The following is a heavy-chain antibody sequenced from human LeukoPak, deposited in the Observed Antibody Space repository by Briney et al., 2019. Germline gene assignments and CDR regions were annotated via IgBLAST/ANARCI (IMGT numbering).Heavy chain of an antibody. CDR2: ISAYNGNT. CDR1: GYTFTSYG. CDR3: ARVGRPQYSSGWYYFDY. Sequence: ASVKVSCKASGYTFTSYGISWVRQAPGQGLEWMGWISAYNGNTNYAQKLQGRVTMTTDTSTSTAYMELRSLRSDDTAVYYCARVGRPQYSSGWYYFDYWGQGTLVTVSS. V-gene: IGHV1-18*01. J-gene: IGHJ4*02. D-gene: IGHD6-19*01.